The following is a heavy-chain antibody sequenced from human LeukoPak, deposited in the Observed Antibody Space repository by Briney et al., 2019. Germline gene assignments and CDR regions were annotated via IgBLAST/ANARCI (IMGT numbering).Heavy chain of an antibody. Sequence: PGGSLRLSCAASGFTLSSYSMKWVRQAPGKVLEWVSSISSSSIYIYYADSVKGRFTISRDNAKNSLYLQMNSLRAEDTAVYYCAKDARRTFGLSSGLYRGSYYFDYWGQGALVTVSS. D-gene: IGHD6-19*01. CDR3: AKDARRTFGLSSGLYRGSYYFDY. CDR2: ISSSSIYI. J-gene: IGHJ4*02. CDR1: GFTLSSYS. V-gene: IGHV3-21*01.